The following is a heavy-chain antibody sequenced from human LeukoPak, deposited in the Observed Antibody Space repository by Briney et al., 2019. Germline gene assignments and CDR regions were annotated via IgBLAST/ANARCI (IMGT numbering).Heavy chain of an antibody. J-gene: IGHJ4*02. CDR1: GGSISSYY. CDR3: ARANSWYGFDY. Sequence: SETLSLTCTVSGGSISSYYWSWIRQPPGKGLEWIGYIYYSGSTNYNPSLKSRVTISVDTSKNQFSLKLSSVTAADTAVYYCARANSWYGFDYWGQGTRVTVSS. V-gene: IGHV4-59*01. D-gene: IGHD6-13*01. CDR2: IYYSGST.